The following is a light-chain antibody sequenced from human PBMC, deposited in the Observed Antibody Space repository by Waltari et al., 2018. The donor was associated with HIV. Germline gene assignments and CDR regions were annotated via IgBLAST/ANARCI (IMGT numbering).Light chain of an antibody. V-gene: IGKV4-1*01. CDR2: WAS. CDR3: QQYYSTPLT. CDR1: QSVLYSSNNKNY. J-gene: IGKJ4*01. Sequence: DIVMTQSPDSLAVSLGARGTSYCNSSQSVLYSSNNKNYLAWYQQKPGQPPKLLIYWASTRESGVPDRFSGSGSGTDFTLTINSLQAEDVAVYYCQQYYSTPLTFGGGTKVEIK.